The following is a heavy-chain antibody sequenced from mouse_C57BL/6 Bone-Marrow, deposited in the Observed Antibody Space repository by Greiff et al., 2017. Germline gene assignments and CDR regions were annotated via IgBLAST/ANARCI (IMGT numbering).Heavy chain of an antibody. V-gene: IGHV10-3*01. Sequence: EVQLVESGGGLVQPKGSLKLSCAASGFTFNTYAMHWVRQAPGKGLEWVARIRSKSSNYATYYADSVKDRFTISRDDSQSMLYLQMNNLKTEDTAMYYCVRGDYGNYDWYFDVWGTGTTVTVSS. CDR2: IRSKSSNYAT. CDR3: VRGDYGNYDWYFDV. CDR1: GFTFNTYA. J-gene: IGHJ1*03. D-gene: IGHD2-1*01.